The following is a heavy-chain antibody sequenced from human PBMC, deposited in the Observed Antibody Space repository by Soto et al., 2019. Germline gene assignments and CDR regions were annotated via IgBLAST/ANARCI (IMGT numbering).Heavy chain of an antibody. CDR2: INHSGST. V-gene: IGHV4-34*01. CDR3: AATRYGDYFPFDY. D-gene: IGHD4-17*01. CDR1: GGSFSGYY. J-gene: IGHJ4*02. Sequence: SETLSLTCAVYGGSFSGYYWSWIRQPPGKGLEWIGEINHSGSTNYNPSLKSRVTISVDTSKNQFSLKLSSVTAADTAVYYCAATRYGDYFPFDYWGQGTLVTVSS.